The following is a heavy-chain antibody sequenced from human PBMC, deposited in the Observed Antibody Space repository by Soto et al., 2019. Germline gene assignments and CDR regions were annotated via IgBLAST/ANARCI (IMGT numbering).Heavy chain of an antibody. V-gene: IGHV1-3*01. J-gene: IGHJ5*01. Sequence: ASVKVSCKASGGTFSSYAISWVRQAPGQGLEWMGGINAGNGNTKYSQKFQGRVTITRDTSASTAYMELSSLRSEDTAVYYCARLRHCSGGSCYPNCFDSSGQGTLVTVSS. CDR2: INAGNGNT. CDR3: ARLRHCSGGSCYPNCFDS. CDR1: GGTFSSYA. D-gene: IGHD2-15*01.